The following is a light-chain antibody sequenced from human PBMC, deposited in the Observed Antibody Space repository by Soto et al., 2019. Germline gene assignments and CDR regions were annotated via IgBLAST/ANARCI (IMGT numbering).Light chain of an antibody. V-gene: IGKV3-20*01. CDR2: AAS. J-gene: IGKJ2*01. Sequence: EIVLTQSPGTLSLSPGERATLSCRASQSLRSTYLAWYQQKPGQSPRLLIYAASSRATGIPDRFSGSGSGADFTLTISRLEPEDFAVYYCQQYVSSPYTFGQGTKLEIK. CDR3: QQYVSSPYT. CDR1: QSLRSTY.